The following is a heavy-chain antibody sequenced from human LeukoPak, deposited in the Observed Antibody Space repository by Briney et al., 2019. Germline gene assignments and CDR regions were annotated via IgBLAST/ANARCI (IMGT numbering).Heavy chain of an antibody. V-gene: IGHV3-23*01. CDR3: AKGPTQYSSGWLT. D-gene: IGHD6-19*01. Sequence: HPGGSLRLSCAASGFTFSSYAMSWVRQAPGKGLEWVSAISGSGGSTYYADSVKGRFTISRDNSKNTLYLQMNSLRAEDTAVYYCAKGPTQYSSGWLTWGQGTLVTVSS. CDR2: ISGSGGST. J-gene: IGHJ5*02. CDR1: GFTFSSYA.